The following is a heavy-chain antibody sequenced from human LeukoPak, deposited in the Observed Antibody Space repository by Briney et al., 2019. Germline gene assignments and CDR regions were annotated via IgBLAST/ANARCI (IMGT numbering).Heavy chain of an antibody. CDR1: GDSMSSGSYY. CDR3: ARGLSLDNWNGGGNWFDP. Sequence: PSETLSLTCNVSGDSMSSGSYYWSWIRQPAGKGLEWIGRIYASGSPNYNPSLQSRVTISVDASKNQFSLKLSSVTAADTAVYYCARGLSLDNWNGGGNWFDPWGQGTLVTVSS. CDR2: IYASGSP. J-gene: IGHJ5*02. D-gene: IGHD1-20*01. V-gene: IGHV4-61*02.